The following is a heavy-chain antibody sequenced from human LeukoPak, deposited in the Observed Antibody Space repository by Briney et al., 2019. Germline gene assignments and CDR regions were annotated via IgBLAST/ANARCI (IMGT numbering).Heavy chain of an antibody. CDR2: ISDSGGST. CDR3: AKAVAYYYDRSGFPGPNHAFDF. Sequence: GGSLRLSCVASGFAFRSYAMSWVRQPPGKGLEWVSGISDSGGSTYYADSVKGRFTISRDNSKNTLYLQMNNLRDEDTAFYYCAKAVAYYYDRSGFPGPNHAFDFWGQGTMVTVSA. D-gene: IGHD3-22*01. CDR1: GFAFRSYA. V-gene: IGHV3-23*01. J-gene: IGHJ3*01.